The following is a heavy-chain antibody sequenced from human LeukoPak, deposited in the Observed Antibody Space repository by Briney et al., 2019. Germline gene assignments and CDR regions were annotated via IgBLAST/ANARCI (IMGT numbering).Heavy chain of an antibody. Sequence: ASVKVSCKASGYTFTSYGISWVRQAPGQGLEWMGWISAYNGNTNYAQKLQGRVTMTTDTSTSTAYMELRSLRSDDTAVYYCASSLGRYSSSWYGDYWGQGTLVTVSS. CDR3: ASSLGRYSSSWYGDY. V-gene: IGHV1-18*01. CDR2: ISAYNGNT. J-gene: IGHJ4*02. D-gene: IGHD6-13*01. CDR1: GYTFTSYG.